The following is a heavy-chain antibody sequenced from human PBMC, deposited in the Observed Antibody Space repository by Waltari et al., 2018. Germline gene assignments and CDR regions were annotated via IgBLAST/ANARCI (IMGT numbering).Heavy chain of an antibody. CDR1: WFHFHVTC. CDR2: ISSAGRT. J-gene: IGHJ6*03. D-gene: IGHD6-19*01. V-gene: IGHV3-23*03. Sequence: DVPVWESGGDFVKTGGALRLACATSWFHFHVTCISWVRQVPGKGVEWVSVISSAGRTNHADSVKGRFTISTDNSKKTVFLEMNSLRPDDTAVYYCAKLGGLYASGWPDSTNYMAVWGKGTTVTVSS. CDR3: AKLGGLYASGWPDSTNYMAV.